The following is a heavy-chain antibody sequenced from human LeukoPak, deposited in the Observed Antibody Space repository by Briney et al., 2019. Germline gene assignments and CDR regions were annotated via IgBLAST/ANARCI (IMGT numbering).Heavy chain of an antibody. D-gene: IGHD6-13*01. CDR1: GFTFSSYS. CDR2: ISSSSSTI. V-gene: IGHV3-48*04. J-gene: IGHJ6*02. Sequence: GGSLRLSCAASGFTFSSYSMNWVRQAPGKGLEWVSYISSSSSTIYYADSVKGRITISRDNAKNSLYLQMNSLRAEDTAVYYCARDTSIAAAGFYGMDVWGQGTTVTVSS. CDR3: ARDTSIAAAGFYGMDV.